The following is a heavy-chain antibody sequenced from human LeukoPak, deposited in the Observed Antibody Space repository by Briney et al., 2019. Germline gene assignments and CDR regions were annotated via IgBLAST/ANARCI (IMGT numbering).Heavy chain of an antibody. CDR1: GYTLTVLS. V-gene: IGHV1-24*01. CDR3: ATDLFTTGRTDY. J-gene: IGHJ4*02. D-gene: IGHD1-1*01. Sequence: ASVKVSCKVSGYTLTVLSMHWVRQAPGKGLEWMGGFDPEDGETIYAQKFQGRVTMTEDTSTDTAYMELSSLRSEDTAVYYCATDLFTTGRTDYWGQGTLVTVSS. CDR2: FDPEDGET.